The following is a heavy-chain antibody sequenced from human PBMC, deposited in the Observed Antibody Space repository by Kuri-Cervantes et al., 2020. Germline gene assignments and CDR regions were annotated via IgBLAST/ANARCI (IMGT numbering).Heavy chain of an antibody. V-gene: IGHV3-69-1*01. J-gene: IGHJ6*03. Sequence: GGSLRLSCAASGFTFSDYYMNWVRQAPGKGLEWVSSISSSSTIYYADSVKGRFTISRDNAKNSLYLQMNSLRAGDTAVYYCARAVAAPYYYYYMDVWGKGTTVTVSS. CDR1: GFTFSDYY. CDR3: ARAVAAPYYYYYMDV. D-gene: IGHD6-19*01. CDR2: ISSSSTI.